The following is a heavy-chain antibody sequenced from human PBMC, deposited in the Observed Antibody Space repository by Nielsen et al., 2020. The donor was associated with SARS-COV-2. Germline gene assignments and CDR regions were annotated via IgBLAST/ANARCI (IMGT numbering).Heavy chain of an antibody. CDR1: GFTFSSYS. V-gene: IGHV3-21*01. Sequence: GGSLRLSCAATGFTFSSYSMNWVRQAPGKGLEWVSSISSSSSYMYYADSVKGRFTISRDNAKNSLYLQMNSLRAEDTAVYYCARDLWDSSGWYVAPGTDYWGQGTLVTVSS. CDR2: ISSSSSYM. D-gene: IGHD6-19*01. CDR3: ARDLWDSSGWYVAPGTDY. J-gene: IGHJ4*02.